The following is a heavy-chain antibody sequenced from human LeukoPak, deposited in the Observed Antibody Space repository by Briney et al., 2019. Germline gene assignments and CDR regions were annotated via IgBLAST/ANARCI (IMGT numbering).Heavy chain of an antibody. CDR2: FDPGDGET. CDR1: GYTLTELS. D-gene: IGHD5-12*01. CDR3: ATDSGGYDNYYYMDV. J-gene: IGHJ6*03. Sequence: ASVKVSCKVSGYTLTELSMHWVRQAPGKGLEWMGGFDPGDGETIYAQKFQGRVTMTEDTSTDTAYMELSSLRSEDTAVYYCATDSGGYDNYYYMDVWGKGTTVTISS. V-gene: IGHV1-24*01.